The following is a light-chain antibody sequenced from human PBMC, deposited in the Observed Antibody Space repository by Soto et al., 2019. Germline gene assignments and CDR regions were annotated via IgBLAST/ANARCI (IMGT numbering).Light chain of an antibody. CDR1: QSVRSY. V-gene: IGKV3-11*01. CDR2: DAS. CDR3: QQYYNWPRT. Sequence: EIVLTQSPATLSLSPGERATLSCRASQSVRSYLAWYQQKPGQAPRLLIYDASNRATGIPARFSGSGSGTQFTLTISSLQSEDFAVYYCQQYYNWPRTFGLGTKVDIK. J-gene: IGKJ1*01.